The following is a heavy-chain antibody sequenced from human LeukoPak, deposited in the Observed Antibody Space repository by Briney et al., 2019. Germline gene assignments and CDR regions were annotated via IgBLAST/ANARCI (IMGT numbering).Heavy chain of an antibody. J-gene: IGHJ2*01. D-gene: IGHD6-6*01. CDR1: GFNFNIYS. Sequence: PGGSLRLSCAASGFNFNIYSMNWVRQAPGKGLEWISYINGINTIYYAESVKGRFTISRDNAKNSLYLQMDSLRAEDTALYYCARSREYYFKVWGRGTPVTVSS. CDR3: ARSREYYFKV. CDR2: INGINTI. V-gene: IGHV3-48*04.